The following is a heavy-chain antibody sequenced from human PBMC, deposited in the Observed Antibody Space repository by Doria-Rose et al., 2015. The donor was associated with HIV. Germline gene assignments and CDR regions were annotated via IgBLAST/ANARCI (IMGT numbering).Heavy chain of an antibody. D-gene: IGHD3-10*01. CDR1: GGSFSGYY. CDR2: IDHSGPT. J-gene: IGHJ3*02. Sequence: QVQLQQWGAGLLKPSETLSLSCAVYGGSFSGYYWSWIRQPPGKGLEWIGEIDHSGPTQYTPSLKSRVAISVDTSKNQFSLKLTSVTAADTAVYYCARGGAFDAFDIWGQRTMVTVSS. V-gene: IGHV4-34*01. CDR3: ARGGAFDAFDI.